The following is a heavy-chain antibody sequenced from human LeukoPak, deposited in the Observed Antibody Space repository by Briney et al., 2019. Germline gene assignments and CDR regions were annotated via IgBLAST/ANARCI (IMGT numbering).Heavy chain of an antibody. Sequence: GGSLRLSCAASGFAFNDYAMHWVRHAPGKGLEWVSGITWNSGSIGYADSVKGRFTISRDNAKKFLYLQMNSLRAGDTALYYCSIMNNGGFDYWGQGTLVTVSS. D-gene: IGHD3-16*01. CDR3: SIMNNGGFDY. V-gene: IGHV3-9*01. CDR2: ITWNSGSI. CDR1: GFAFNDYA. J-gene: IGHJ4*02.